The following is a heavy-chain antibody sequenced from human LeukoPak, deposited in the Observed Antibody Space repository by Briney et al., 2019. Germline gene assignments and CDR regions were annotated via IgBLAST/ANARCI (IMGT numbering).Heavy chain of an antibody. D-gene: IGHD1/OR15-1a*01. V-gene: IGHV1-24*01. Sequence: ASVKVSCKASGGTFSSYAISWVRQAPGQGLEWMGGFDPEDGETIYAQKFQGRVTMTEDTSTDTAYMELSSLRSEDTAVYYCATPTTGTNTLHDGFDLWGRGTLVTVSS. CDR3: ATPTTGTNTLHDGFDL. J-gene: IGHJ2*01. CDR2: FDPEDGET. CDR1: GGTFSSYA.